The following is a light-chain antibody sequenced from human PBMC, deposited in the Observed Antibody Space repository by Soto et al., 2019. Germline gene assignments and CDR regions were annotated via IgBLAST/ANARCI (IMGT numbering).Light chain of an antibody. CDR1: SSDVGANNY. CDR3: SSYGGSKV. V-gene: IGLV2-8*01. Sequence: QSALTQPPSASGSPGQSVTISCTGTSSDVGANNYVSWYQQHPGKAPKLMIYEVSQRPSGVPDRFSGSKSGNTASLTVSGLQAEDEADYYCSSYGGSKVFGGGTKGTVL. CDR2: EVS. J-gene: IGLJ2*01.